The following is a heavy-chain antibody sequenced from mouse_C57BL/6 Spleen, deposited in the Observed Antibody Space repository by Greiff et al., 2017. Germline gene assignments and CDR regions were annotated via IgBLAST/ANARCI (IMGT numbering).Heavy chain of an antibody. CDR1: GYSITSGYY. V-gene: IGHV3-6*01. Sequence: EVKLVESGPGLVKPSQSLSLTCSVTGYSITSGYYWNWIRQFPGNKLEWMGYISYDGSNNYNPSLKNRISITRDTSKNQFFLKLNSVTTEDTATYYCARGIYYDLDYYAMDYWGQGTSVTVSS. CDR2: ISYDGSN. J-gene: IGHJ4*01. CDR3: ARGIYYDLDYYAMDY. D-gene: IGHD2-4*01.